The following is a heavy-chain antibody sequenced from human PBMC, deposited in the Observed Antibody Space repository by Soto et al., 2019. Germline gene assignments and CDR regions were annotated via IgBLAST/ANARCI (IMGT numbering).Heavy chain of an antibody. CDR1: GFTFSSYG. CDR2: IWYDGSNK. V-gene: IGHV3-33*01. D-gene: IGHD1-7*01. Sequence: GGSLRLSCAASGFTFSSYGMHWVRQAPGKGLEWVAVIWYDGSNKYYADSVKGRFTISRDNSKNTLYLQMNSLRAEDTAVYYCAREAGTYSGVYYFDYWGQGTLVTVSS. J-gene: IGHJ4*02. CDR3: AREAGTYSGVYYFDY.